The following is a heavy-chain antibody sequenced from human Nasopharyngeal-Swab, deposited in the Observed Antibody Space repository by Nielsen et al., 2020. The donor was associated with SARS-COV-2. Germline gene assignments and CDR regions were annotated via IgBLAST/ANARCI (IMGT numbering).Heavy chain of an antibody. V-gene: IGHV1-18*01. Sequence: ASVKVSCKASGYTFSNNAISWVRQAPGQGLEWVGWISAYSGATNYAQNFQARVTMTTDTSTSTAYMEVRSLRSDDTAVYYCARGGSHWLPFDYWGQGTLVTVSS. CDR3: ARGGSHWLPFDY. CDR1: GYTFSNNA. D-gene: IGHD5-18*01. J-gene: IGHJ4*02. CDR2: ISAYSGAT.